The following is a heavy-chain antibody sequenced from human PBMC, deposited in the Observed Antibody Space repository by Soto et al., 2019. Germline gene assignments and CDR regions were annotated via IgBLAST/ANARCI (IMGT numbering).Heavy chain of an antibody. V-gene: IGHV1-18*01. D-gene: IGHD3-22*01. CDR1: GYTFNNYG. J-gene: IGHJ1*01. CDR2: ISAYNGNT. Sequence: ASVKVSCKASGYTFNNYGITWVRQAPGQGLEWVGWISAYNGNTNYAQNLHVRMTLTTDTSTATAYMELRSLRSDDTAVYYCAREVQYDSGGYHERKNWG. CDR3: AREVQYDSGGYHERKN.